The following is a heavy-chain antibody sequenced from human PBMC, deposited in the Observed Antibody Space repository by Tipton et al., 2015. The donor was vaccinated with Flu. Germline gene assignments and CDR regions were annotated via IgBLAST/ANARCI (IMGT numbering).Heavy chain of an antibody. CDR3: ARDPSLGMPDYFDY. CDR1: GDSISSDFY. CDR2: IYNSEYT. Sequence: TLSLTCAVSGDSISSDFYWAWIRQPPGRGLEWIGYIYNSEYTKYNPSLRSRVTISVDTSKKQFSLQLRSVTAADTAVYYCARDPSLGMPDYFDYWGQGTLVTASS. D-gene: IGHD2-2*01. J-gene: IGHJ4*02. V-gene: IGHV4-59*12.